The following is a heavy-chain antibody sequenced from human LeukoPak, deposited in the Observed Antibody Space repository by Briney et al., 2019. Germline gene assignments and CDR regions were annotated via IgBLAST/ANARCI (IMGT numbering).Heavy chain of an antibody. CDR1: AYAFTVCY. V-gene: IGHV1-69-2*01. Sequence: ASVTLSCTASAYAFTVCYMHLVQQAPGKGLEWMGRVDPEDGETIYAEKFQGRVTITADTSTDTAYMELSSLRSDDTAVYYCATGVYCGGDCDPYYFDYWGQGTLVTVSS. CDR3: ATGVYCGGDCDPYYFDY. J-gene: IGHJ4*02. CDR2: VDPEDGET. D-gene: IGHD2-21*02.